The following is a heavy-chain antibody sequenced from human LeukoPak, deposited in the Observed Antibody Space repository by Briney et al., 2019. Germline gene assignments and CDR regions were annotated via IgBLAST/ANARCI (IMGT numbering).Heavy chain of an antibody. J-gene: IGHJ4*02. V-gene: IGHV4-38-2*02. CDR3: ARVLQKNYYGSGSRWDY. CDR1: GYSISNGYY. D-gene: IGHD3-10*01. CDR2: IYYSGST. Sequence: SETLSLTCTVSGYSISNGYYWGWIRQPPGKGLEWIGSIYYSGSTYYNPSLKSRVTISVDTSKNQFSLKLSSVTAADTAVYYCARVLQKNYYGSGSRWDYWGQGTLVTVSS.